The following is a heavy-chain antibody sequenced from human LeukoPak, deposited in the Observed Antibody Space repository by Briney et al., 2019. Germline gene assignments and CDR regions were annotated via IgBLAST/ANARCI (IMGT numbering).Heavy chain of an antibody. CDR3: ARDLNDLLQNYRSTWYPADY. CDR1: GFTFSTYW. Sequence: GGSLRLXCAASGFTFSTYWMNWVRHAPGKGLVWVSRVNNDGSSTSYADSVKGRFTISRDNTKNTLYLQMNSLRAEDTAVYYCARDLNDLLQNYRSTWYPADYWGQGTLVTVSS. CDR2: VNNDGSST. V-gene: IGHV3-74*01. J-gene: IGHJ4*02. D-gene: IGHD6-13*01.